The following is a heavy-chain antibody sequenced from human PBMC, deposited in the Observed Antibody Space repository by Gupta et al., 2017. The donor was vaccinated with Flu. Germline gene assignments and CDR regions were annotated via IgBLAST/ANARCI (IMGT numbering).Heavy chain of an antibody. CDR1: GFTFSDNG. D-gene: IGHD5-24*01. CDR2: IWRDGTNT. J-gene: IGHJ4*02. CDR3: ARDYGWQQRFDH. V-gene: IGHV3-33*01. Sequence: QVQLVESGGAVVKPARSLTLSCAASGFTFSDNGMHWVRQAPGKRLEWVAMIWRDGTNTYYGDSVKGRFTISRDNSKNTLYLQMNSLGAEDTAVDYCARDYGWQQRFDHWGQGTLVTVSS.